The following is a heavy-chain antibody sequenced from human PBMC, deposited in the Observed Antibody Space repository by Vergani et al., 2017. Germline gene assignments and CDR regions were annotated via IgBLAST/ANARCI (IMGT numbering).Heavy chain of an antibody. CDR2: INPKSGGT. D-gene: IGHD3-22*01. CDR1: GDTFTGYY. CDR3: ARARRPLASSYYDSSGYFFPDYFDY. V-gene: IGHV1-2*06. J-gene: IGHJ4*02. Sequence: QVQVVQSGAEVKKPGASVKVSCKASGDTFTGYYIHWVRQAPGQGLEWMGRINPKSGGTNSAQKFQGRVTMTMDTSIRTAYMELSRLRSDDTAVYYCARARRPLASSYYDSSGYFFPDYFDYWGQGTLVTVSS.